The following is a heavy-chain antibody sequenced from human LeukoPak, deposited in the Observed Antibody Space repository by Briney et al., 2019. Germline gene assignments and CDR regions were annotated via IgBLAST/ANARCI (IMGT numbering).Heavy chain of an antibody. CDR1: GFTFSSYW. D-gene: IGHD1-26*01. CDR2: MNSDGRST. CDR3: ARDSGSSFDY. V-gene: IGHV3-74*01. J-gene: IGHJ4*02. Sequence: GGSLRLSCAASGFTFSSYWMHWVRQAPGKGLVWVSRMNSDGRSTSYADSVKGRFTISRDNAKNTLYLQMNSLRAEDTAVYYCARDSGSSFDYWGQGTLVTVSS.